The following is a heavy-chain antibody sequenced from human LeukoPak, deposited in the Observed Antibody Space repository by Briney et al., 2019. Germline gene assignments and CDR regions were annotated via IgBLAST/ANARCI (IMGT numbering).Heavy chain of an antibody. V-gene: IGHV1-18*01. CDR1: GYTFTSYG. D-gene: IGHD3-16*01. J-gene: IGHJ4*02. Sequence: GASVKVSCKASGYTFTSYGISWVRQAPGQGLEWMGWISAYNGNTNYAQKLQGRVTMTTDTSTSTAYMELRSLRSDDTAVYYCARGGPAARLITFGGVTDYWGQGTLLIVSS. CDR3: ARGGPAARLITFGGVTDY. CDR2: ISAYNGNT.